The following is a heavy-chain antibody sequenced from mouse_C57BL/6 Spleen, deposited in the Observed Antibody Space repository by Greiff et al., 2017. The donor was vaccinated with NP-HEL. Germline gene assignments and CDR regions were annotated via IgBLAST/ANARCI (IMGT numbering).Heavy chain of an antibody. CDR2: IYPGDGDT. J-gene: IGHJ4*01. Sequence: QFHVKQSGPELVKPGASVKISCKASGYAFSSSWMNWVKQRPGKGLEWIGRIYPGDGDTNYNGKFKGKATLTADKSSSTAYMQLSSLTSEDSAVYFCARGNSYAMDYWGQGTSVTVSS. V-gene: IGHV1-82*01. CDR3: ARGNSYAMDY. CDR1: GYAFSSSW. D-gene: IGHD2-1*01.